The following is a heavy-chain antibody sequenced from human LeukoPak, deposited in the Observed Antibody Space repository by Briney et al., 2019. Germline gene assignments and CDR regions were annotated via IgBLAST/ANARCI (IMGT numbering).Heavy chain of an antibody. CDR3: VRETEVVPSDMGVYYFYYMDV. D-gene: IGHD2-2*01. CDR1: TLTIRNYW. CDR2: VNKDGNRA. J-gene: IGHJ6*03. V-gene: IGHV3-74*01. Sequence: GGSLRLSCAAPTLTIRNYWMHWVRHVPGKGLLWVSRVNKDGNRADYAASVRGGFTFSRDNAKNTVNLGMNSLRVEATAVYYCVRETEVVPSDMGVYYFYYMDVWGKGTTVTVSS.